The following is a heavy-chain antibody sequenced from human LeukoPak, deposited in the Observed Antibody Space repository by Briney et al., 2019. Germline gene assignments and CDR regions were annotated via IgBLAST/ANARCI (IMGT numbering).Heavy chain of an antibody. CDR1: GFTFSTYW. Sequence: GGSLRLSCAASGFTFSTYWMSWVRQAPGKGLEWVATIKHDGSEIYYVDSMKGRFTISRDNAKSSLYLQMNSLRAEDTAVYYCARGGFGAHVGYNFDYWGQGTLVTVSS. CDR3: ARGGFGAHVGYNFDY. V-gene: IGHV3-7*04. J-gene: IGHJ4*02. CDR2: IKHDGSEI. D-gene: IGHD5-12*01.